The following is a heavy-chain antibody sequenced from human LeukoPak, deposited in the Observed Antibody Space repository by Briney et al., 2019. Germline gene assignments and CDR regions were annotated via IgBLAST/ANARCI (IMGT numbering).Heavy chain of an antibody. J-gene: IGHJ4*02. CDR3: ARAEPRTIGSDH. V-gene: IGHV1-2*02. CDR1: GYTFTGYY. Sequence: ASVNVSCKASGYTFTGYYMHWVRQAPGQGLEWMGWINPNSGGTNYAQKFQGRVTMTRDTSISTAYMELSRLRSDDTAVYYFARAEPRTIGSDHWGQGTLFTVSS. D-gene: IGHD4/OR15-4a*01. CDR2: INPNSGGT.